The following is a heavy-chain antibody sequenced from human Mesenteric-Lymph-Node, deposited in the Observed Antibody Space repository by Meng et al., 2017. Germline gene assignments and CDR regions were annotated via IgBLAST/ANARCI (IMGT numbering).Heavy chain of an antibody. CDR1: GFTFSSYP. CDR2: IWYDGSNK. D-gene: IGHD4-17*01. Sequence: GESLKISCAASGFTFSSYPMHWVRQAPGKGLEWVAVIWYDGSNKYYADSVKGRFTISRDNSKNTLYLQMNSLRAEDTAVYYCARDFTVTTFVGYYYYGMDVWGQGTTVTVSS. J-gene: IGHJ6*02. CDR3: ARDFTVTTFVGYYYYGMDV. V-gene: IGHV3-30*07.